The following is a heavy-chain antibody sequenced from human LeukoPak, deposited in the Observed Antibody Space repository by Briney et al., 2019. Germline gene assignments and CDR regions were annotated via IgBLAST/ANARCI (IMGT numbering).Heavy chain of an antibody. Sequence: PGGSLRLSCAASGFTFSSYSMNWVRQAPGKGLEWVSSISSSSGYIYYADSVKGRFTISRDNAKNSLYLQMNSLRAEDTAVYYCAGGATTNDYRGQGTLVTVSS. CDR3: AGGATTNDY. V-gene: IGHV3-21*01. D-gene: IGHD5-12*01. J-gene: IGHJ4*02. CDR1: GFTFSSYS. CDR2: ISSSSGYI.